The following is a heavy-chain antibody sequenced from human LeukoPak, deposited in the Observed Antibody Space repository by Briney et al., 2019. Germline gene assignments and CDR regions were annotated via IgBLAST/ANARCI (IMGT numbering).Heavy chain of an antibody. CDR1: GGSISSGDYY. CDR3: ARVVVVPAANTWFDP. V-gene: IGHV4-30-4*01. J-gene: IGHJ5*02. Sequence: SQTLSLTCTVSGGSISSGDYYWSWIRQPPGKGLEWIGYIYYSGSTYYNPSLKSRVTISVDTSKNQFSLKLSAVIAADTAVYYCARVVVVPAANTWFDPWGQGTLVTVSS. D-gene: IGHD2-2*01. CDR2: IYYSGST.